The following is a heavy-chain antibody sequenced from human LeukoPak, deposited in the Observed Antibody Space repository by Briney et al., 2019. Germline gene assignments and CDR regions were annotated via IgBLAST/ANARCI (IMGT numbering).Heavy chain of an antibody. J-gene: IGHJ4*02. V-gene: IGHV1-69*04. D-gene: IGHD5-18*01. CDR1: GGTFSSYA. CDR3: ATEDTGMVIAFDY. Sequence: SVKVSCKASGGTFSSYAISWVRQAPGQGLEWMGRIIPMLGIANYAQKFQGRVTITADKSTSTAYMELSSLRSEDTAVYYCATEDTGMVIAFDYWGQGTLVTVSS. CDR2: IIPMLGIA.